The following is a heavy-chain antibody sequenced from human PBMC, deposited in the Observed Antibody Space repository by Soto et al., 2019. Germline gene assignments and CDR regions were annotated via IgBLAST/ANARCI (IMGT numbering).Heavy chain of an antibody. Sequence: QVQLQESGPGLVQPSQTLSLTCTVSGGSISSGDYYWSWIHQPPGKGLEWIGYIYYSGSTYYNPSLKSRITMSVDTSKNQFSLNLSSVTAADTAVYYCAREDCRSTSCSYSTGSYYFDYWGQGTLVTLSS. CDR2: IYYSGST. J-gene: IGHJ4*02. CDR3: AREDCRSTSCSYSTGSYYFDY. CDR1: GGSISSGDYY. V-gene: IGHV4-30-4*01. D-gene: IGHD2-2*01.